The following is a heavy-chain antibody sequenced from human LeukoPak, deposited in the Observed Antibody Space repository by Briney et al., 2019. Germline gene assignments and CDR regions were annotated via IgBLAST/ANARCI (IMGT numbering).Heavy chain of an antibody. CDR1: GGSISSGDYY. V-gene: IGHV4-61*08. CDR3: ARATTTFDD. Sequence: SQTLSLTCTVSGGSISSGDYYWSWIRQPPGKGPEWIGYISDSGSTNYKPSLKSRVTISLDTSKNQFTLRLTSVTTADTAVYFCARATTTFDDWGPGTLVTVSS. J-gene: IGHJ4*02. CDR2: ISDSGST. D-gene: IGHD4-11*01.